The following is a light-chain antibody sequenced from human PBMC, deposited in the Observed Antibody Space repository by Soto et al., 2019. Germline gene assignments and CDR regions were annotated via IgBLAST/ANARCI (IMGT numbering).Light chain of an antibody. V-gene: IGLV1-40*01. Sequence: QAVVTQPPSVSGAPGQRVTISCTGSSSYIGAGYDVHWYQQLPGTAPKLLIYGNSNRPSGVPDRFSGSKSGTSASLAITGLQAEDEADYYCQSYDSSLSGYVVFGGGTKVTVL. CDR2: GNS. J-gene: IGLJ2*01. CDR1: SSYIGAGYD. CDR3: QSYDSSLSGYVV.